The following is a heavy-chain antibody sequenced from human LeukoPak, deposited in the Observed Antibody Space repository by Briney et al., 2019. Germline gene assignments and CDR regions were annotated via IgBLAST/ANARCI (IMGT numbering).Heavy chain of an antibody. CDR2: IYYSGST. CDR3: ARAWSSGYPMFGY. J-gene: IGHJ4*02. D-gene: IGHD3-22*01. V-gene: IGHV4-31*03. CDR1: GGSISSGGYY. Sequence: SQTLSLTCTVSGGSISSGGYYWSWIRQHPGKGLEWTGYIYYSGSTYYNPSLKSRVTISVDTSKNQFSLKLSSVTAADTAVYYCARAWSSGYPMFGYWGRGPWSPSPQ.